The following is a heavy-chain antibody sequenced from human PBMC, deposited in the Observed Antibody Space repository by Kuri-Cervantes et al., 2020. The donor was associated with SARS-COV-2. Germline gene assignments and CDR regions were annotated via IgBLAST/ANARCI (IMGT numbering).Heavy chain of an antibody. Sequence: SETLSLTCTVSGGAISSGGYYWSWIRQHPGKGLEWIGYIYYTGNTYYNPSLKSRVTISVDTSKNQFSLRLSSVTAADTAVYYCSGRVDFSSVDYWGQGTLVTVSS. V-gene: IGHV4-31*03. CDR3: SGRVDFSSVDY. J-gene: IGHJ4*02. CDR2: IYYTGNT. CDR1: GGAISSGGYY. D-gene: IGHD3/OR15-3a*01.